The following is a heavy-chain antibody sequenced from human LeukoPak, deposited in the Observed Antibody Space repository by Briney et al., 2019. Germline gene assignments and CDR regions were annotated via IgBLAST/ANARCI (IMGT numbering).Heavy chain of an antibody. CDR2: IKQDGSEK. J-gene: IGHJ3*02. CDR3: ARDSSGYLITTFDI. CDR1: GFTFSSYW. V-gene: IGHV3-7*01. D-gene: IGHD3-22*01. Sequence: GGSLRLSCAASGFTFSSYWMSWVRQAPGKGLEWVANIKQDGSEKYYVDSVKGRFTISRDNAKNSLYLQMNSLRAEDTAVYYCARDSSGYLITTFDIWGQGTMVTVSS.